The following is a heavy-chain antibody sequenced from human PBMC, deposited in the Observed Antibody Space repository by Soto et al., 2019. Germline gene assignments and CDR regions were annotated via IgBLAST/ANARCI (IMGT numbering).Heavy chain of an antibody. CDR1: GYTFTSYY. J-gene: IGHJ3*02. V-gene: IGHV1-46*01. CDR2: INRSGGST. D-gene: IGHD3-9*01. Sequence: GASVKVSCKASGYTFTSYYMHWVRQAPGQGLEWMGIINRSGGSTSYAQKFQGRVTMTRGTSTSTVYMELSSLRSEDTAVYYCARDIYYGMLTGLGGGHDAFDIWGQGTMVTVSS. CDR3: ARDIYYGMLTGLGGGHDAFDI.